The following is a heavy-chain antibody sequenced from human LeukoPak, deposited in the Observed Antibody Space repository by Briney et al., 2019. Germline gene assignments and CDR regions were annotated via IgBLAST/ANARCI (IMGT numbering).Heavy chain of an antibody. V-gene: IGHV4-39*01. CDR1: GGSISSSSYY. D-gene: IGHD5-18*01. Sequence: SETLSLTCTVSGGSISSSSYYWGWIRQPPGKGLEWIGSIVHSGRTYCNPSVKSPVTTSVDTSTTHFSLNMTSVTAAARSVYYGARRSGYSYLDYWGQGTLVTVS. CDR3: ARRSGYSYLDY. CDR2: IVHSGRT. J-gene: IGHJ4*02.